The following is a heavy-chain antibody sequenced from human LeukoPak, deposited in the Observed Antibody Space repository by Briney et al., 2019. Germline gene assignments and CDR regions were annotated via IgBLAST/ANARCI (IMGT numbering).Heavy chain of an antibody. V-gene: IGHV4-39*01. CDR1: GGSISSSSYY. CDR2: IYYSGST. Sequence: SETLSLTCTVPGGSISSSSYYWGWIRQPPGKGLEWIGSIYYSGSTYYNPSLKSRVTISVDTSKNQFSLKLSSVTAADTAVYYCARPLDYYDSSGYYPEYYFDYWGQGTLVTVSS. J-gene: IGHJ4*02. D-gene: IGHD3-22*01. CDR3: ARPLDYYDSSGYYPEYYFDY.